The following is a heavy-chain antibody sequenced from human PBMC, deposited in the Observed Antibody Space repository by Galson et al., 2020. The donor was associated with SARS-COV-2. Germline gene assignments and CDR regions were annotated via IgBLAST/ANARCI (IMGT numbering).Heavy chain of an antibody. V-gene: IGHV4-39*07. Sequence: SETLSLTCTVSGDSISRSTYYWGWIRQPPGKGLEWIGSIYYSGSTHYNPSLKSQVNISVDTSKNQFSLRLSSVTAADTAVYYCARDRGDFGIKFYFDYWGQGTLVTVSS. CDR3: ARDRGDFGIKFYFDY. J-gene: IGHJ4*02. D-gene: IGHD1-20*01. CDR2: IYYSGST. CDR1: GDSISRSTYY.